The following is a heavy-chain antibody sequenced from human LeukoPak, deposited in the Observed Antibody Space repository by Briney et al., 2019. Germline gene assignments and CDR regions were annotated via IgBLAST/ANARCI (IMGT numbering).Heavy chain of an antibody. Sequence: GGSLRLSCAASGFTFSSYAMSWVRQAPGKGLEWVSTISGGGGRTWYADSVKGRFTISRDNSKNAVEVQLNSLRAEDTAVYYCAKFRGSERTVIDCWGQGTLVTVSS. V-gene: IGHV3-23*01. CDR2: ISGGGGRT. CDR1: GFTFSSYA. J-gene: IGHJ4*02. CDR3: AKFRGSERTVIDC. D-gene: IGHD1-1*01.